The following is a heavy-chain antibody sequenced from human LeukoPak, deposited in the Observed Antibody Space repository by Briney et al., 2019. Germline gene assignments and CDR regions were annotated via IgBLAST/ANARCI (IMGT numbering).Heavy chain of an antibody. Sequence: PSQTLSLTCTVSGGSISSGGYYLSWIRQPPGKGLEWIGYIYHSESTYYNPSLKSRATISVDRSKNQFSLKLSSVTAADTAVYYCARVHAYRYCSSTSCARGAFDIWGQGTMVTVSS. CDR1: GGSISSGGYY. J-gene: IGHJ3*02. D-gene: IGHD2-2*01. V-gene: IGHV4-30-2*01. CDR2: IYHSEST. CDR3: ARVHAYRYCSSTSCARGAFDI.